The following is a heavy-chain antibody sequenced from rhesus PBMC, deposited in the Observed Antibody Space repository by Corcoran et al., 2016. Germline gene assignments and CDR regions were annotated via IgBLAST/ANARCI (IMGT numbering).Heavy chain of an antibody. CDR1: GYSISSGYS. CDR2: ITYSGST. CDR3: ARPHYSGSDY. D-gene: IGHD3-16*01. V-gene: IGHV4-122*02. Sequence: QVRLQESGPGLVKPLETLSLTGAVSGYSISSGYSWSWLRQPPGKGLEWIGYITYSGSTSYNPSLKSRVTISRDTSKNQFSLKLSSVTAADTAVYYCARPHYSGSDYWGQGVLVTVSS. J-gene: IGHJ4*01.